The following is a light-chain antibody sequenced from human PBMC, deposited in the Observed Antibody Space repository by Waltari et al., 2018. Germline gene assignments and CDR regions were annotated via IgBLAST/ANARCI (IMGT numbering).Light chain of an antibody. CDR2: AGN. CDR3: CSYVGGTSLYV. Sequence: QSALTQPASVSGSPGQSITVSCTGTNSDIETYNLVSWYQQYAGQAPRLIVYAGNKRPSGISSRFSAAKSGSTASLTISGLQTEDEADYYCCSYVGGTSLYVFGSGTKVTVL. V-gene: IGLV2-23*01. CDR1: NSDIETYNL. J-gene: IGLJ1*01.